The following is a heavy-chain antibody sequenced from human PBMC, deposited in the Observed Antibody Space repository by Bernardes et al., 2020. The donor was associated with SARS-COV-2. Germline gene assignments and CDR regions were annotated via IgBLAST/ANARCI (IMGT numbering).Heavy chain of an antibody. V-gene: IGHV4-4*02. CDR2: IHHSGSP. J-gene: IGHJ4*02. Sequence: SETLSLTCAVSGGSISSDNTNWWIWVRQPPGKGLEWIGEIHHSGSPIYNPSLKSRVTILVDKSKNQFSLKLNSLTAADTAVYYCAGGRSGHLNYWGQGTLVTVSS. CDR1: GGSISSDNTNW. CDR3: AGGRSGHLNY. D-gene: IGHD3-16*01.